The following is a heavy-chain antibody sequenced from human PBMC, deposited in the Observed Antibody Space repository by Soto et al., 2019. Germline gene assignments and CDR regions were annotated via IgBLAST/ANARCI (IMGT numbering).Heavy chain of an antibody. CDR3: ARLPRKCSGGRCYGVYFAN. CDR2: ISGSGGNT. Sequence: GGSLRLCCAASGFTFCSYAMSWVRQAPGKGLEWVSAISGSGGNTYYADSVKGRFTISRDSSRNTVYLQVNSLRAEDTALDYCARLPRKCSGGRCYGVYFANWGLGTRVPVSS. CDR1: GFTFCSYA. V-gene: IGHV3-23*01. D-gene: IGHD2-15*01. J-gene: IGHJ4*02.